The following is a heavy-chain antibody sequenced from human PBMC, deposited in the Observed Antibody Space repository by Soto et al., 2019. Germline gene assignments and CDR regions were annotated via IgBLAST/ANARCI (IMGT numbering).Heavy chain of an antibody. V-gene: IGHV3-23*01. CDR1: GFTFSSYS. D-gene: IGHD3-3*01. J-gene: IGHJ6*02. CDR3: AKDQRYDFWSGYFYYYYYGMDV. Sequence: PGGSLRLSCAASGFTFSSYSMSWVRQAPGKGLEWVSAISGSGGSTYYADSVKGRFTISRDNSKNTLYLQMNSLRAEDTAVYYCAKDQRYDFWSGYFYYYYYGMDVWGQGTTVTVSS. CDR2: ISGSGGST.